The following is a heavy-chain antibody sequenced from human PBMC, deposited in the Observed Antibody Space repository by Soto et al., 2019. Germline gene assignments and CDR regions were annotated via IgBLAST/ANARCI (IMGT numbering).Heavy chain of an antibody. V-gene: IGHV4-39*01. J-gene: IGHJ6*04. CDR2: IYYSGST. CDR3: ARMYYDILICYYDYYYYYGMDV. D-gene: IGHD3-9*01. CDR1: GGSISSSSYY. Sequence: SETLSLTCTVSGGSISSSSYYWGWIRQPPGKGLEWIGSIYYSGSTYYNPSLKSRVTISVDTSKNQFSLKLSSVTAADTAVYYCARMYYDILICYYDYYYYYGMDVWGKGTTVTVSS.